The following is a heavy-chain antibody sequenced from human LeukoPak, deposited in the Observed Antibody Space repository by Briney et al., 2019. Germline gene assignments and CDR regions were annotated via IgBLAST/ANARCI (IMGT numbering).Heavy chain of an antibody. J-gene: IGHJ4*02. D-gene: IGHD2-15*01. V-gene: IGHV7-4-1*02. CDR2: INTNTGNP. CDR3: ARSVVVVAATIDY. CDR1: GYTFTSYA. Sequence: ASVKVSCKASGYTFTSYAMNWVRQAPGQGLEWMGWINTNTGNPTYAQGFTGRFVFSLDTSVSTACLQISSLKAEDTAVCYCARSVVVVAATIDYWGQGTLVTVSS.